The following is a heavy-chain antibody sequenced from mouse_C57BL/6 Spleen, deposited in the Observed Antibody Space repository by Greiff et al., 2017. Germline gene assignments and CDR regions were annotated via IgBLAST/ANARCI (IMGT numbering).Heavy chain of an antibody. J-gene: IGHJ4*01. CDR3: TATVVATEAMDY. Sequence: VQLQQSGAELVRPGASVKLSCTASGFNIKDDYMHWVKQRPEQGLEWIGWIDPENGDTEYASKFQGKATITADTSSTTAYLQLSSLTSEDTAVYYCTATVVATEAMDYWGQGTSVTVSS. V-gene: IGHV14-4*01. D-gene: IGHD1-1*01. CDR2: IDPENGDT. CDR1: GFNIKDDY.